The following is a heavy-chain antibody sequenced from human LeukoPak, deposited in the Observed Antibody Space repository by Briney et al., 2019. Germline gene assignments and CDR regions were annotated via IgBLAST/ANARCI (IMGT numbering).Heavy chain of an antibody. D-gene: IGHD5-18*01. CDR1: EYTFTGYY. CDR2: INPNSGAT. V-gene: IGHV1-2*02. CDR3: AGGYRFGN. J-gene: IGHJ4*02. Sequence: ASVKVSFKASEYTFTGYYMHWVRQAPGQGLEWMGWINPNSGATDYAQNFQGRVTLTRDTSISTAYMELSRLRSDDTAVYYCAGGYRFGNWGQGTLVTVSS.